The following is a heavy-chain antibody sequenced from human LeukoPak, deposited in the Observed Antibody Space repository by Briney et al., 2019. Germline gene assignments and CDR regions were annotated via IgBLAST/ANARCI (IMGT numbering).Heavy chain of an antibody. CDR2: ISGSGGST. CDR1: GFTFSSYA. D-gene: IGHD3-22*01. J-gene: IGHJ4*02. V-gene: IGHV3-23*01. CDR3: AKVTYDSSGYDY. Sequence: GGSLRLSCAASGFTFSSYAMSWVRQAPGKGLERVSAISGSGGSTYYADSVKGRFTISRDNSKDTLYLQMNSLRAEDTAVYYCAKVTYDSSGYDYWGQGTLVTVSS.